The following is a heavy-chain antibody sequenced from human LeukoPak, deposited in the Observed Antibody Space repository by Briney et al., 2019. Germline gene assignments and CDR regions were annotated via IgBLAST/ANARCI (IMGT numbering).Heavy chain of an antibody. CDR2: IYYSGSI. J-gene: IGHJ5*02. CDR3: ASRTYYYDSSGPFNWFDP. Sequence: SETLSLTCTVSGGSISSGDYYWSWIRQPPGKGLEWIGYIYYSGSIYYNSSLKSRVTISLDTSKNQFSLKLSSVTAADTAVYHCASRTYYYDSSGPFNWFDPWGQGTLVTVSS. V-gene: IGHV4-30-4*08. D-gene: IGHD3-22*01. CDR1: GGSISSGDYY.